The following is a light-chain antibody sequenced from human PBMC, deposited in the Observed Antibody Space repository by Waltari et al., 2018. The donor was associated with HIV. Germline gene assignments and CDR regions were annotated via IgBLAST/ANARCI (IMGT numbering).Light chain of an antibody. J-gene: IGLJ3*02. Sequence: QSALTQPASVSGSPGQSITIPCTGTSTDIGYYNDVSWYQHHPGKAPKVIIYEFSVRPSGVSQRFPRSKSGNTAALTISGLQAEDEADYFCVSYISRASPEFGGGTKLTVL. CDR1: STDIGYYND. CDR2: EFS. CDR3: VSYISRASPE. V-gene: IGLV2-14*01.